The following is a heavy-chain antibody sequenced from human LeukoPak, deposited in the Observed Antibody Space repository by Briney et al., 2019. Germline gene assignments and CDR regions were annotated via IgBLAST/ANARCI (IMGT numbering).Heavy chain of an antibody. D-gene: IGHD6-13*01. V-gene: IGHV4-39*07. J-gene: IGHJ4*02. CDR3: ASIAAAGNFDY. CDR2: IYCSGST. CDR1: GGSISSSSYY. Sequence: SETLSLTCTVSGGSISSSSYYWGWIRQPPGKGLEWIGSIYCSGSTYYNPSLKSRVTISVDTSKNQFSLKLSSVTAADTAVYYCASIAAAGNFDYWGQGTLVTVSS.